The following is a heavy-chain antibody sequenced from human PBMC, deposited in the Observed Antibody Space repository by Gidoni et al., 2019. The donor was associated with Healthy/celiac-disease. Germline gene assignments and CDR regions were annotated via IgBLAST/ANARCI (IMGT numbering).Heavy chain of an antibody. Sequence: VQLVPSGAVVQTPGASVKASCQASGYTFTGYYMHWVRPAPGQGLEWMGWINPNSGGTNYAQKLQDWVTMTRETSISTAYMELSRLRSDDTAVYYCARDVITMGRGGVYYYYGMDVWGQGTTVTVSS. J-gene: IGHJ6*02. V-gene: IGHV1-2*04. CDR1: GYTFTGYY. D-gene: IGHD3-10*01. CDR3: ARDVITMGRGGVYYYYGMDV. CDR2: INPNSGGT.